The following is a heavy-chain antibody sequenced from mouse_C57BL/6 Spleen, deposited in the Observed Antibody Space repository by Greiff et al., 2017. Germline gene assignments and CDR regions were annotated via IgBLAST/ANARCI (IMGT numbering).Heavy chain of an antibody. CDR2: IYPRSGNT. V-gene: IGHV1-81*01. CDR3: ARWVTGDYFDD. Sequence: VQLQQSGAELARPGASVKLSCKASGYTFTSYGISWVKQRTGQGLEWIGEIYPRSGNTYYTEKFKGKATLTADKSSSTAYMRLRSLTSEDAAVYFGARWVTGDYFDDWGQGTTLTVSS. J-gene: IGHJ2*01. D-gene: IGHD2-1*01. CDR1: GYTFTSYG.